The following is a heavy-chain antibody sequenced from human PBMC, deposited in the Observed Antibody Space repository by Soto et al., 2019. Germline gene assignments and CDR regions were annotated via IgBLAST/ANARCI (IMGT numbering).Heavy chain of an antibody. Sequence: PGESLKISCQGSGYNFDRYWVGWVRQLPGKGLDWMGLIYPDDAETKYGPSFEGQVTISADRSAAYLQWNSLKASDSGIYYCARRYCNNSASCPVGYGFDVWGRGTTVTVSS. D-gene: IGHD6-13*01. CDR1: GYNFDRYW. J-gene: IGHJ6*02. CDR3: ARRYCNNSASCPVGYGFDV. CDR2: IYPDDAET. V-gene: IGHV5-51*01.